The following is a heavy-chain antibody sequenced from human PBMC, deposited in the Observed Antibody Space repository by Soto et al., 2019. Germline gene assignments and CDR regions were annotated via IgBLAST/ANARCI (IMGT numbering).Heavy chain of an antibody. CDR1: GFTFSSYG. V-gene: IGHV3-33*01. D-gene: IGHD6-13*01. J-gene: IGHJ6*02. CDR3: ARDPLGVAAAWGSYYYYYGMDV. Sequence: QVQLVESGGGVVQPGRSLRLSCAASGFTFSSYGMHWVRQAPGKGLEWVAVIWYDGSNKYYADSVKGRFTISRDNSKNTLYLQMNSLRAEDTAVYYCARDPLGVAAAWGSYYYYYGMDVWGQGTTVTVSS. CDR2: IWYDGSNK.